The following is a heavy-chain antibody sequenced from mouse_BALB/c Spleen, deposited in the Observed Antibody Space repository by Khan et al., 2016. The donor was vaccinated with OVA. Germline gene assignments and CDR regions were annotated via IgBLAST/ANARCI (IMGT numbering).Heavy chain of an antibody. CDR3: ARIKKMLDTYFDY. D-gene: IGHD2-4*01. Sequence: QVQLQQSGAELVKAGASVTMSCKASGYTFTSYWMHWVKQRLGQGLEWFAETIPTNGRTNYNEKFKSKTTLTVDKSSSTAYLLLSGPTFDDSADYYCARIKKMLDTYFDYWGQGTPLTVSS. J-gene: IGHJ2*01. CDR2: TIPTNGRT. CDR1: GYTFTSYW. V-gene: IGHV1S81*02.